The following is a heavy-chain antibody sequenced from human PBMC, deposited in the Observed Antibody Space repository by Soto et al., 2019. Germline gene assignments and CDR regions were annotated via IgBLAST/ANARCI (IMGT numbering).Heavy chain of an antibody. J-gene: IGHJ4*02. Sequence: QITLKESGPTLVKPTQTLTLTCTFSGFSLTTDRVGVGWIRQPPGEALEWLAVIYWDDSKTYRPSLESRLTITKDPSKNQVALTITNMDSLDTATYYCAHAYGGRSLYWGQGTLVTVYS. CDR1: GFSLTTDRVG. V-gene: IGHV2-5*02. D-gene: IGHD1-26*01. CDR2: IYWDDSK. CDR3: AHAYGGRSLY.